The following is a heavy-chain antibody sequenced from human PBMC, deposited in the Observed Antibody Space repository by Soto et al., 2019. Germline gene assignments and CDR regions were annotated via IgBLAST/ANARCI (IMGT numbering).Heavy chain of an antibody. CDR2: IYYIGTT. D-gene: IGHD4-17*01. J-gene: IGHJ4*02. CDR3: DRFQYTLTTVAY. CDR1: GGSISSGDYY. V-gene: IGHV4-30-4*01. Sequence: SETLYITFPVSGGSISSGDYYWSWIRQPPVKVLDLIGYIYYIGTTYYNPSLKSLVTISVYTSNNQFSLKLSSVTAADTAVYYCDRFQYTLTTVAYLGQGTLVTVSS.